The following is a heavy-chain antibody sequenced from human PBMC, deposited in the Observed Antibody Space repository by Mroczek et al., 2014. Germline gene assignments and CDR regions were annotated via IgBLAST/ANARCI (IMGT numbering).Heavy chain of an antibody. CDR2: IYYSGST. D-gene: IGHD3-22*01. CDR1: GGSISSGDYY. V-gene: IGHV4-30-4*01. Sequence: QVQLQESGPGLVKPSQTLSLTCTVSGGSISSGDYYWSWIRQPPGKGLEWIGYIYYSGSTYYNPSLKSRVTISVDTSKNQFSLKLSSVTAADTAVYYCARDGARWGYYDSSYDAFDIWGQGTMVTVSS. J-gene: IGHJ3*02. CDR3: ARDGARWGYYDSSYDAFDI.